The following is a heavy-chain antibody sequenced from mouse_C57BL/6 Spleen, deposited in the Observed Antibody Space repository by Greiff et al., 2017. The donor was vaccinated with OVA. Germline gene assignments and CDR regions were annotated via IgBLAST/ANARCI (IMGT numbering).Heavy chain of an antibody. CDR3: AGAQATWFAY. CDR2: IYPGIGST. CDR1: GYTFTSYW. Sequence: QVQLQQPGAELVKPGASVKMSCKASGYTFTSYWITWVKQRPGKGLEWIGDIYPGIGSTNSNEKFQSKATLTVDTSSSTAYRQLSSLTSEDSAVDYCAGAQATWFAYWGQGTLVTVSA. D-gene: IGHD3-2*02. J-gene: IGHJ3*01. V-gene: IGHV1-55*01.